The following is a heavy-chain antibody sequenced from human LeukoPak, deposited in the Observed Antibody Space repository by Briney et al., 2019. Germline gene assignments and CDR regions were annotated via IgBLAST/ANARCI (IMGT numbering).Heavy chain of an antibody. CDR2: IIPIFGTA. J-gene: IGHJ6*03. V-gene: IGHV1-69*05. CDR1: GGTFSSYA. Sequence: GASVMVSCKASGGTFSSYAISWVRQAPGQGLEWMGGIIPIFGTANYAQKFQGRVTITTDESTSTAYMELSSLRSEDTAVYYCARALSPPYYYYYYMDVWGKGTTVTVSS. CDR3: ARALSPPYYYYYYMDV.